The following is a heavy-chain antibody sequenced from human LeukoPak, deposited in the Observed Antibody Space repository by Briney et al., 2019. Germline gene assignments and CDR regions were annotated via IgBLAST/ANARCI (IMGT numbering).Heavy chain of an antibody. V-gene: IGHV3-48*01. CDR1: GFTFSSYS. D-gene: IGHD1-26*01. CDR2: ISSSSSTI. Sequence: PGGSLRLSCAASGFTFSSYSMNWVRQAPGKGLEWVSYISSSSSTIYYADSVKGRFTISRDNAKNSLYLQMNSLRAEDTAVYYCASGVGATLDYWGQGTLVTVSS. J-gene: IGHJ4*02. CDR3: ASGVGATLDY.